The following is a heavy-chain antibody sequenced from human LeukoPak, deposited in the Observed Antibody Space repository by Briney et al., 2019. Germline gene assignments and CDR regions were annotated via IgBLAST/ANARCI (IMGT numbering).Heavy chain of an antibody. Sequence: GGSLRLSCAASGFTFSSYAMSWVRQAPGKGLEWVSAISGSGGSTYYADSVKGRFTISRHNSKNTLYLQMNSLRAEDTAVYYCARGGSGYYYFDYWGQGTLVTVSS. D-gene: IGHD3-22*01. CDR3: ARGGSGYYYFDY. CDR1: GFTFSSYA. CDR2: ISGSGGST. V-gene: IGHV3-23*01. J-gene: IGHJ4*02.